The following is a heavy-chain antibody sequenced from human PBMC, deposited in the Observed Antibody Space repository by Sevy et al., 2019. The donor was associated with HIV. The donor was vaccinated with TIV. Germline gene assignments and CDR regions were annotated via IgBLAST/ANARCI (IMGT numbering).Heavy chain of an antibody. CDR1: GGSIRSTSYY. D-gene: IGHD4-17*01. CDR3: ARYVRGDYAGGFDS. CDR2: FDCAGTT. V-gene: IGHV4-39*01. Sequence: SETLSLTCSVSGGSIRSTSYYWGWIRQPPGKGLEWIASFDCAGTTYYTPALKSRVTISGDMSKNQFSLKLKSVTVADTAFYYCARYVRGDYAGGFDSWGQGTLVTVSS. J-gene: IGHJ5*01.